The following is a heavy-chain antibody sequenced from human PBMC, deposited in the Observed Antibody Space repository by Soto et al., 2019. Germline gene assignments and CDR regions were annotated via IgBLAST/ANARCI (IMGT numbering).Heavy chain of an antibody. V-gene: IGHV3-23*01. Sequence: LRLSCAASGFNFKNYAMTWVRQAPGKGPEWVSGIDVGGSSAYYADSVKGRFTMSRDNSKNTLYLQMNSLRAEDTAVYYCAKCPSSGPGGWFDPWGQGTLVTASS. D-gene: IGHD3-16*01. CDR1: GFNFKNYA. CDR3: AKCPSSGPGGWFDP. J-gene: IGHJ5*02. CDR2: IDVGGSSA.